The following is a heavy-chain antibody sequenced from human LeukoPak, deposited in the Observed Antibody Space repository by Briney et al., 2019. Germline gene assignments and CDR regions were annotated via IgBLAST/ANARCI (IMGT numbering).Heavy chain of an antibody. CDR1: GGSISSGGYY. Sequence: TSETLSLTCTASGGSISSGGYYWIWIRQPPGKGLEWIGNISYTGNTHYNPSLRSRLTISLDTSKNQFSLKLSSVTAADTAVYYCARSLYDSSAFYWGQGTLVTVSS. V-gene: IGHV4-30-4*01. D-gene: IGHD3-22*01. CDR2: ISYTGNT. CDR3: ARSLYDSSAFY. J-gene: IGHJ4*02.